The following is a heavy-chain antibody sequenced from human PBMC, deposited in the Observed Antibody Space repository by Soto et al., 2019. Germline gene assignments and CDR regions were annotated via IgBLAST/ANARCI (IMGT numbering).Heavy chain of an antibody. CDR3: VSVEGTATVTGDYDYYAADA. J-gene: IGHJ6*02. Sequence: SETLYLPCLVSGGTITYYHWSWTRRAPGKGLEWLRHIFDGRSAQYNPPLKSRVSFSLDKSQNQLSLKLTSVTGADTAMYYCVSVEGTATVTGDYDYYAADARGQGTAVTVSS. CDR1: GGTITYYH. CDR2: IFDGRSA. D-gene: IGHD4-17*01. V-gene: IGHV4-59*12.